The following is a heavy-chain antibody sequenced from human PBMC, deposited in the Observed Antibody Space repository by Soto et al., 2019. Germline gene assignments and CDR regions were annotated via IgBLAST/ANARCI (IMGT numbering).Heavy chain of an antibody. Sequence: QVQLVESGGGVIQPGKSLRLSCAASGFTFSSYNMHWVRQAPGKGLEWLAVISYVGSDKFYAESVKGRFTISRDNSKKTLYLQMNSLTTEDTGVYYCAQVSVALSLDYWGQGTRVHVSS. CDR3: AQVSVALSLDY. CDR2: ISYVGSDK. V-gene: IGHV3-30*18. D-gene: IGHD6-19*01. CDR1: GFTFSSYN. J-gene: IGHJ4*02.